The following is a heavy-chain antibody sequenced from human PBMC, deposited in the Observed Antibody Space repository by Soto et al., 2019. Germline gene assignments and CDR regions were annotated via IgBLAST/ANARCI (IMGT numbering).Heavy chain of an antibody. Sequence: PSETLSLTCTFSGAYISDRNWWSWVRQPPGKGLEWIGSIYHSGSTNYNPPLNGRVTASVDTSKNQFSLKVTSVTAADTAVYYCARLHGYCISSSCHGHYAMDVWGQGTTVTVSS. CDR3: ARLHGYCISSSCHGHYAMDV. CDR1: GAYISDRNW. J-gene: IGHJ6*02. D-gene: IGHD2-2*01. V-gene: IGHV4-4*02. CDR2: IYHSGST.